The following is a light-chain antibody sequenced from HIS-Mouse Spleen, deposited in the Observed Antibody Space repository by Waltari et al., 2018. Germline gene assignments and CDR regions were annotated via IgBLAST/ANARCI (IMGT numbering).Light chain of an antibody. CDR3: CSYAGSYTFVV. CDR1: SIDVGGYNY. Sequence: QSALTQPRSVSGSPGQSVTISCPGTSIDVGGYNYVSWYQQHPGKAPKLMIYDVSNRRSGVPDRFSGSKSGNTASLTISGLQAEDEADYYCCSYAGSYTFVVFGGGTKLTVL. CDR2: DVS. V-gene: IGLV2-11*01. J-gene: IGLJ2*01.